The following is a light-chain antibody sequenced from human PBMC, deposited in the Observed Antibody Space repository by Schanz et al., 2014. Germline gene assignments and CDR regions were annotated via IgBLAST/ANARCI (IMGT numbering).Light chain of an antibody. J-gene: IGLJ3*02. CDR3: ATWDNSLSAWV. V-gene: IGLV1-44*01. CDR1: SSNIGSNT. CDR2: SNN. Sequence: QSVLTQPPSASGTPGQRVTISCSGGSSNIGSNTVNWYQQLPGTAPKLLIYSNNQRPSGVPDRFSGSKSGTSASLAISGLQSEDEADYYCATWDNSLSAWVFGGGTKLTVL.